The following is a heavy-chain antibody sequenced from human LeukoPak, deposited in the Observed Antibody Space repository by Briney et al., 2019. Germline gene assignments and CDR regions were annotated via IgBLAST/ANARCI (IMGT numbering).Heavy chain of an antibody. CDR1: GYTFTDLY. Sequence: ASVKVSSTASGYTFTDLYIHWVRQAPGQGLEWMGWINPNSGGTNYAQHFQGRITMTRDTSISAAYMELSSLTSGDTALYYCARGLYYVSASSYRKSIDYWGQGTLVTVSS. CDR3: ARGLYYVSASSYRKSIDY. V-gene: IGHV1-2*02. CDR2: INPNSGGT. D-gene: IGHD3-10*01. J-gene: IGHJ4*02.